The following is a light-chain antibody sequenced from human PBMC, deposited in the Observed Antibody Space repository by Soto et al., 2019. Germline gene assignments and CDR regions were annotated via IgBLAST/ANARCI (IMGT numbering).Light chain of an antibody. J-gene: IGLJ1*01. V-gene: IGLV1-44*01. CDR1: SSNIGSNA. CDR2: RDN. CDR3: NSYAGSNNFYV. Sequence: QSVLTQPPSASGTPGQRVSISCSGSSSNIGSNAVHWYQQFPGTAPRLLIYRDNQRPSGVPDRFSGSKSGNTASLTVSGLQAEDEADYYCNSYAGSNNFYVFGTGTQLTVL.